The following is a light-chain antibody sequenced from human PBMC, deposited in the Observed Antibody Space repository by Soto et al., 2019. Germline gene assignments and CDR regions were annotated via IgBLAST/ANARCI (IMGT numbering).Light chain of an antibody. Sequence: QSVLTQPPSASGTPGQRVTISCSGSSSNIGSNTVNWYQQLPGTAPKLLIYSNNQRPSGVPDRFSGSKSGTSASLAISGLQSEDEGDYYCAAWDDSLNGYYVFGTGT. CDR3: AAWDDSLNGYYV. J-gene: IGLJ1*01. V-gene: IGLV1-44*01. CDR1: SSNIGSNT. CDR2: SNN.